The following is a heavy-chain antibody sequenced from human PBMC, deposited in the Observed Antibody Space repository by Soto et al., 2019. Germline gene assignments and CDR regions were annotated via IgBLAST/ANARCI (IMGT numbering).Heavy chain of an antibody. Sequence: SETLSLTSTVSGGNLSSSSFYWVWVRQPPGKGLEWIGTIYYSGSTYYNPSLNSRVTISVDTSKNQFSLRLSSVTAADTAVYYCARQFGGYSSGWIYFDYWGQGTLVTVSS. CDR2: IYYSGST. V-gene: IGHV4-39*01. J-gene: IGHJ4*02. D-gene: IGHD6-19*01. CDR1: GGNLSSSSFY. CDR3: ARQFGGYSSGWIYFDY.